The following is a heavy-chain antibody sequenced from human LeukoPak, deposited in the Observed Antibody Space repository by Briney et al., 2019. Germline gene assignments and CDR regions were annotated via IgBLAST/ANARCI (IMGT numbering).Heavy chain of an antibody. V-gene: IGHV4-34*01. Sequence: SETLSLTCAVYGGSFSGYYWSWIRQPPGKGLEWIGEINHSGSTNYNPSLKSRVTISVDTSKNQFSLKLSSVTAADTAVYYCARAGYRVGPFDYWGQGTLVTVSS. CDR1: GGSFSGYY. CDR3: ARAGYRVGPFDY. D-gene: IGHD1-26*01. J-gene: IGHJ4*02. CDR2: INHSGST.